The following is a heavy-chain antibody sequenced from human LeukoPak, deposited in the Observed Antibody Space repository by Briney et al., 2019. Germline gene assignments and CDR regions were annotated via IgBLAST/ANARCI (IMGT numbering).Heavy chain of an antibody. D-gene: IGHD3-16*01. CDR2: IVGSGGST. Sequence: GGSLRLSCVASGFTFSSSGLGGVRQPPAQGLECVSVIVGSGGSTDYADSVKGRFTISRDNSKNTLYLQMNSLRAEDTAVYYCAKLNGPAIITFGGVTWFDPWGQGTRVIVSS. CDR3: AKLNGPAIITFGGVTWFDP. CDR1: GFTFSSSG. V-gene: IGHV3-23*01. J-gene: IGHJ5*02.